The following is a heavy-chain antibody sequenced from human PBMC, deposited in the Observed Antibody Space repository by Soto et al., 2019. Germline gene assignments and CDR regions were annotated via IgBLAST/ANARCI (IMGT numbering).Heavy chain of an antibody. CDR3: AKDGKCHYGYDPFDY. D-gene: IGHD5-18*01. V-gene: IGHV3-23*01. CDR1: GFTFSSFA. CDR2: ISGSGVST. J-gene: IGHJ4*02. Sequence: EVQLLESGGGLVQPGGSLRLSCAASGFTFSSFAMSWVRQAPGKGLEWVSAISGSGVSTYYADSVKGRFTISRDNSKNTLYLQMNSLRAEDTAVYYCAKDGKCHYGYDPFDYWGQGTLVTVSS.